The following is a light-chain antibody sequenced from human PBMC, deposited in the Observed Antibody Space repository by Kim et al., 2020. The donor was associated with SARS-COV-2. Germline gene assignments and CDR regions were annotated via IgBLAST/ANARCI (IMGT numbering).Light chain of an antibody. J-gene: IGLJ3*02. CDR1: SLRSYY. Sequence: SSELTQDPAVSVALGQTVRITCQGDSLRSYYASWYQQKPGQAPLLVIYGKNNRPSGIPDRFSGSSSGTTASLTITGAQAEDEADYYCNSRDSSGNHVVFG. V-gene: IGLV3-19*01. CDR3: NSRDSSGNHVV. CDR2: GKN.